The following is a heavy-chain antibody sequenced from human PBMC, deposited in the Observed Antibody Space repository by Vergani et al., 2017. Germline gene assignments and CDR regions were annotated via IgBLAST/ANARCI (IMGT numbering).Heavy chain of an antibody. CDR2: IYYSGST. Sequence: QVQLQESGPGLVKPSETLSLICTVFGGPISSYYWSWIRQPPGKGLEWIGYIYYSGSTNYNPSLKSRVTISVDTSKNQFSLKLSSVTAADTAVYYCARNMVRGGRYYGMDVWGQGTTVTVSS. V-gene: IGHV4-59*01. D-gene: IGHD3-10*01. CDR1: GGPISSYY. CDR3: ARNMVRGGRYYGMDV. J-gene: IGHJ6*02.